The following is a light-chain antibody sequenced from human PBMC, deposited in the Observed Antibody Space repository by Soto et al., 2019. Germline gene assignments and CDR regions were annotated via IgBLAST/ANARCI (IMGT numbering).Light chain of an antibody. CDR2: EDN. J-gene: IGLJ1*01. Sequence: NFMLTQPHSVSESPGKTVTISCTRSSGSIASDYVQWYQQRPGSSPTTVICEDNQRPSGVPDRFSGSIDSSSNSASLTLSRLKTEDEADYYCQSYASSNRYVLGTGTKLTVL. CDR3: QSYASSNRYV. CDR1: SGSIASDY. V-gene: IGLV6-57*01.